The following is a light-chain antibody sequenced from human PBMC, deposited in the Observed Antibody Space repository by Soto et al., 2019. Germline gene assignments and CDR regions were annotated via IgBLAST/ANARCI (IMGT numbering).Light chain of an antibody. Sequence: IALTKSPATLSLYTLERATPSFRASQSISNYVAWYQQKPGQAPRLLIYDASARATGIPRRFSGSGSGTDFTLTISSLEPEDFAVYYCQQHSNWPQITFGQGTRVEIK. J-gene: IGKJ5*01. CDR2: DAS. CDR1: QSISNY. V-gene: IGKV3-11*01. CDR3: QQHSNWPQIT.